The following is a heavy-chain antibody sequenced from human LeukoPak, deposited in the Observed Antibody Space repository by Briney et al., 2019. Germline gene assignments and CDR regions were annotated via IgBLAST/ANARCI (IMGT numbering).Heavy chain of an antibody. CDR3: ARGSSSSWYLVVVHNWFDP. Sequence: SETLSLTCAVYGGSFSGYYWSWIRQPPRKGLEWIGEINHSGSTNYNPSLKSRVTISVDTSKNQFSLKLSSVTAADTAVYYCARGSSSSWYLVVVHNWFDPWGQGTLVTVSS. V-gene: IGHV4-34*01. J-gene: IGHJ5*02. CDR2: INHSGST. CDR1: GGSFSGYY. D-gene: IGHD6-13*01.